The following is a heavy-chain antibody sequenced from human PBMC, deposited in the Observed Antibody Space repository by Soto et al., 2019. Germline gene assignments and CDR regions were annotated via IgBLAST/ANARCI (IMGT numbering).Heavy chain of an antibody. CDR1: GFTFSSYA. CDR2: ISGSGGST. V-gene: IGHV3-23*01. D-gene: IGHD3-3*01. Sequence: EVQLLESGGGLVQPGGSLRLSCAASGFTFSSYAMSWVRQAPGKGLEWVSAISGSGGSTYYADSVKGRFTISRDNSKNTLYLQMNSLRAEDTAVYYCAKVKERFLEWLQPRYYLDYWGQGTLVTVSS. J-gene: IGHJ4*02. CDR3: AKVKERFLEWLQPRYYLDY.